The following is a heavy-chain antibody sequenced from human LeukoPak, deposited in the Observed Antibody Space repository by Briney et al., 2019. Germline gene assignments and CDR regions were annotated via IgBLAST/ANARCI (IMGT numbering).Heavy chain of an antibody. CDR1: GFTSSSYA. Sequence: GGSLRLSCAVSGFTSSSYAMSWVRPAPGKGLEWVSGISGSGGVTYSAATVKGRFTISRDNSKNTLYLQMNSLRADDTALYYCAKGGGDISTHFDYWGQGTPVTVSS. J-gene: IGHJ4*02. V-gene: IGHV3-23*01. CDR2: ISGSGGVT. D-gene: IGHD2-2*01. CDR3: AKGGGDISTHFDY.